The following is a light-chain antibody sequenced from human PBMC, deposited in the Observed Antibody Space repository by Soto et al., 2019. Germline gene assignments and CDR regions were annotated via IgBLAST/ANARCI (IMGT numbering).Light chain of an antibody. CDR3: QQRGSWPRIT. Sequence: EIVLTQSPATLSLSPGERATLSCRASQSVSTSLAWYRQKPGQAPRLLIYDASSRATGVPVRFSGSGSGTDFTLTISSLEPEDCAVYYCQQRGSWPRITFGQGTRLDIK. CDR2: DAS. J-gene: IGKJ5*01. CDR1: QSVSTS. V-gene: IGKV3-11*01.